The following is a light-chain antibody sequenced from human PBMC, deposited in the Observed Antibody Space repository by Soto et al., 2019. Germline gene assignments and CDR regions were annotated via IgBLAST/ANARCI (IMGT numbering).Light chain of an antibody. CDR2: TAS. CDR1: QGISSY. J-gene: IGKJ5*01. CDR3: QQRNSYPIP. Sequence: DIQLTQSPSFLSASVGDRVTITCRASQGISSYLAWYQQKPGKAPHLLINTASTLQSGVPSRFSGSGSGTEFTLTISSLQPEDFATYYFQQRNSYPIPFGQGTRLEIK. V-gene: IGKV1-9*01.